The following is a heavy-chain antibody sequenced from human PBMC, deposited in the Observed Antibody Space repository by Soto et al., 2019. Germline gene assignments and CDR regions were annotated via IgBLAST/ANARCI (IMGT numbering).Heavy chain of an antibody. D-gene: IGHD2-21*02. J-gene: IGHJ6*02. CDR1: GFTFSIYS. Sequence: DVKLVESGGGLVQPGDSLRLSCEVSGFTFSIYSMSWVRQSPGKGLEWVAKIPQDGVDGHYADSVKGRFTISRDNGKNSLYLQLNNLRAEDTAVYYCARDHLILPAHDFFYGSDVWGRGATVTVSS. CDR3: ARDHLILPAHDFFYGSDV. CDR2: IPQDGVDG. V-gene: IGHV3-7*03.